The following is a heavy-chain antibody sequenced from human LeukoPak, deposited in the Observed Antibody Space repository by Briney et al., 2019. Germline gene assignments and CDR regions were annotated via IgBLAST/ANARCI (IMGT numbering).Heavy chain of an antibody. Sequence: PGRSLRLSCAASGLTFDDYAMHWVRQAPGKGLEWVSGISWNSGSIGYADSVKGRFTISRDNAKNSLYLQMNSLRAEDTALYYCAKDIGSGWPYYYGMDVWGQGTTVTVSS. CDR1: GLTFDDYA. J-gene: IGHJ6*02. CDR3: AKDIGSGWPYYYGMDV. V-gene: IGHV3-9*01. CDR2: ISWNSGSI. D-gene: IGHD6-19*01.